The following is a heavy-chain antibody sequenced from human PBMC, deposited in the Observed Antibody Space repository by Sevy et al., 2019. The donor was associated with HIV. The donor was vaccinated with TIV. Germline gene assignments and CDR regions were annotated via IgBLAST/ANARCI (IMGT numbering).Heavy chain of an antibody. CDR1: GFTFSSYW. V-gene: IGHV3-74*01. D-gene: IGHD1-20*01. Sequence: GGSLRLSCAASGFTFSSYWMHWVRQAPGKGLVWVSRISSDGSSTSYADSVKGRFTISRDNAKNTLYLQMNSLRAEDTAAYYCARDLGITGPFDYWRQGTLVTVSS. J-gene: IGHJ4*02. CDR3: ARDLGITGPFDY. CDR2: ISSDGSST.